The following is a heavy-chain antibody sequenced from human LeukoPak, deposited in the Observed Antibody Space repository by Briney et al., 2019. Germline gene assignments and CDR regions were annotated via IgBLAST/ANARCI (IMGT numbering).Heavy chain of an antibody. Sequence: GASVKVSCKASGYTFTSYGISWVRQAPGQGLEWMGWISAYNGNTNYAQKLQGRVTMTTDTSTSTAHMELRSLRSDDTAVYYCARDLGTAMVPYFDYWGQGTLVTVSS. CDR1: GYTFTSYG. V-gene: IGHV1-18*04. CDR2: ISAYNGNT. CDR3: ARDLGTAMVPYFDY. J-gene: IGHJ4*02. D-gene: IGHD5-18*01.